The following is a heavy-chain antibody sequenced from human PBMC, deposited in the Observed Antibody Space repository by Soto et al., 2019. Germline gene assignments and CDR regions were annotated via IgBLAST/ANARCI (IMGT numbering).Heavy chain of an antibody. V-gene: IGHV3-30-3*01. CDR3: ARDLVTMVRGRYYGMDV. D-gene: IGHD3-10*01. CDR2: ISYDGSNK. CDR1: GFTFSSYA. Sequence: QVQLVESGGGVVQPGRSLRLSCAASGFTFSSYAMHWVRQAPGKGLEWVAVISYDGSNKYYADSVKGRFTISRDNSKNTLYLQMNSLRAEDTAVYYCARDLVTMVRGRYYGMDVWGQGTTVTVSS. J-gene: IGHJ6*02.